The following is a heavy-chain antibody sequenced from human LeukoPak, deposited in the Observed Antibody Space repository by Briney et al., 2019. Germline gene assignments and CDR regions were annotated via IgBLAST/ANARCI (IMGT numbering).Heavy chain of an antibody. CDR3: ARATGKDILTGRKLDN. CDR1: GYTFTTYH. J-gene: IGHJ4*02. D-gene: IGHD3-9*01. V-gene: IGHV1-2*06. Sequence: ASVKVSCKASGYTFTTYHMHWVRQAPGQGLEWMGRINPNSGGTNYAQKFQGRVTMTRDTSISTAYMELSRLRSDDTAVYYCARATGKDILTGRKLDNWGQGTLVTVSS. CDR2: INPNSGGT.